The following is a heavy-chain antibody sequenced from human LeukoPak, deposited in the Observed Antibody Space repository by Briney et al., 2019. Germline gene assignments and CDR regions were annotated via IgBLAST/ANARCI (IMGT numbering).Heavy chain of an antibody. CDR1: GFTFSSYW. CDR2: IKTDGSLT. V-gene: IGHV3-7*01. J-gene: IGHJ6*03. CDR3: AKADGGQWPSSYYYYYMDV. Sequence: GGSLRLSCVASGFTFSSYWMTWVRQAPGKGLEWVANIKTDGSLTYYVDSVKGRFTISRDNAKNSLYLQMDSLRAGDTAVYYCAKADGGQWPSSYYYYYMDVWGKGTTVTVSS. D-gene: IGHD6-19*01.